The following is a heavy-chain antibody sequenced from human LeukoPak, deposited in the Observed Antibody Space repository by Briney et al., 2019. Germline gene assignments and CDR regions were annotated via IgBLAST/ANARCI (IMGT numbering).Heavy chain of an antibody. J-gene: IGHJ4*02. CDR2: INQDGSDI. V-gene: IGHV3-7*01. CDR3: VTDQGRTTTV. Sequence: GGSLRLSCATSGFTFSRYWMSWVRQAPGKGLEWVANINQDGSDIKYADPVKGRFTISRDNAKDSLYLQMNILRVEDTAVYFCVTDQGRTTTVWGQGTLVTVSS. CDR1: GFTFSRYW. D-gene: IGHD1/OR15-1a*01.